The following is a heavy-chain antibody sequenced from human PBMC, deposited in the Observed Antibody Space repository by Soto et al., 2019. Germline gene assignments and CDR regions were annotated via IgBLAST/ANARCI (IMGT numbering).Heavy chain of an antibody. J-gene: IGHJ5*02. CDR2: INSYASHT. CDR1: GFTFSTYW. V-gene: IGHV3-74*01. CDR3: VRDGHCLTTRCYGNWFDP. Sequence: EVQLVESGGGLVQPGGSLRLSCAASGFTFSTYWMHWIRQVPGKGLEWVSRINSYASHTYYADSVEGRFTISRDNAKNTLHLEMNTLRAEDTDVYYCVRDGHCLTTRCYGNWFDPCGQGTQVTVSS. D-gene: IGHD2-2*01.